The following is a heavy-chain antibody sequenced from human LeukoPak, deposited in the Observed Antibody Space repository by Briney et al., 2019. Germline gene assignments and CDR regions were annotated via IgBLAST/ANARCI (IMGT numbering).Heavy chain of an antibody. Sequence: PGGSLRLSCAASGFTFSSYAMSWVRQAPGKGLEWVSAISGSGGSTYYADSVKGRFTISRDNSKNTLYLQMNSLGAEDTAVYYSAMVYRPMVYYYLDVCGKGTTVTVSS. CDR3: AMVYRPMVYYYLDV. V-gene: IGHV3-23*01. CDR1: GFTFSSYA. CDR2: ISGSGGST. D-gene: IGHD2-8*01. J-gene: IGHJ6*03.